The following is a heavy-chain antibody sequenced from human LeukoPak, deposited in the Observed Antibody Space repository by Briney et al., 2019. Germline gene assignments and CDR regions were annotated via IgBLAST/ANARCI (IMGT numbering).Heavy chain of an antibody. D-gene: IGHD1-1*01. CDR3: ARARTNWNHPYAGDYYYMDV. Sequence: GGSLRLSCAASGFTVSSNYMSWVRQAPGKGLEWASVIYSGGSTYYADSVKGRFTISRDNSKNTLYLQMNSLRAEDTAVYYCARARTNWNHPYAGDYYYMDVWGKGTTVTVSS. CDR1: GFTVSSNY. V-gene: IGHV3-53*01. CDR2: IYSGGST. J-gene: IGHJ6*03.